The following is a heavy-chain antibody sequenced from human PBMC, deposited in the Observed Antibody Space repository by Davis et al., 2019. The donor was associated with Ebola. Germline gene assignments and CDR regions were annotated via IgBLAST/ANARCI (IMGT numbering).Heavy chain of an antibody. D-gene: IGHD2-8*02. CDR2: INHSGST. V-gene: IGHV4-34*01. J-gene: IGHJ4*02. Sequence: MPSETLSLTCAVYGGSFSGYYWSWIRQPPGKGLEWIGEINHSGSTNYNPSLKSRVTISVDTSKNQFSLKLSSVTAEDTAVYYCATGADWWLQTSNWGQGTLVTVSS. CDR1: GGSFSGYY. CDR3: ATGADWWLQTSN.